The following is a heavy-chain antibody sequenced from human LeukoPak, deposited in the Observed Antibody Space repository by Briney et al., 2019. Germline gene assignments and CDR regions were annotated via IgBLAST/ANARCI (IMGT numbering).Heavy chain of an antibody. CDR3: ARGPTTVTRAFDY. V-gene: IGHV4-61*02. CDR2: IYTSGST. D-gene: IGHD4-17*01. Sequence: SETLSLTCTVSGGSISSGSYYWSWIRQPAGKGREWMGRIYTSGSTNYNPSLKSRVTISVDTSKNQFSLHLRSVTAPETAVYYCARGPTTVTRAFDYWGQGTLVTVSS. CDR1: GGSISSGSYY. J-gene: IGHJ4*02.